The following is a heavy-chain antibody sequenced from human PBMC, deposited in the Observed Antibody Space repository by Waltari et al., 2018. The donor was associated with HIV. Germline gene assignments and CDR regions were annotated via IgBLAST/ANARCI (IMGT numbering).Heavy chain of an antibody. D-gene: IGHD3-3*01. J-gene: IGHJ2*01. CDR1: GGSISSSNW. V-gene: IGHV4-4*02. Sequence: QVQLQESGPGLVKPSGTLSLTCAVSGGSISSSNWWSWVRQPPGKGLEWIGEIYHSGSTNYNPSLKSRVTISVDKSKNQFSLKLSSVTAADTAVYYCARVKYYDFWSGYYTGWYFDLWGRGTLVTVSS. CDR3: ARVKYYDFWSGYYTGWYFDL. CDR2: IYHSGST.